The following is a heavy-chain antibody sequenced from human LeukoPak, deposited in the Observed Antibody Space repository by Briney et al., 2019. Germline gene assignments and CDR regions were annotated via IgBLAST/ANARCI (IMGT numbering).Heavy chain of an antibody. D-gene: IGHD5-12*01. CDR3: AKYGVSGYDTYYGMDV. J-gene: IGHJ6*02. Sequence: GGSLRLSCAASGFTFSSSAMSWVRQVPGKGLEWVSAISVSGGSTNSADPAKGRFTISRDNSKNTLYLQMNSLRGEDTAVYYCAKYGVSGYDTYYGMDVWGQGTTVTVSS. CDR2: ISVSGGST. CDR1: GFTFSSSA. V-gene: IGHV3-23*01.